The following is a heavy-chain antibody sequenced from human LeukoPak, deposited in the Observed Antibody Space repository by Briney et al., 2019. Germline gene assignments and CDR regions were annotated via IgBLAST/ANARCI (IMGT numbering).Heavy chain of an antibody. CDR3: AKDVGKWESLHFFDY. J-gene: IGHJ4*02. CDR1: GYTFTSYY. CDR2: INPSGGST. V-gene: IGHV1-46*01. Sequence: EASVKVSCKASGYTFTSYYMHWVRQAPGQGLEWMGIINPSGGSTSYAQKFQGRATMTRDTSTSTVYMELSSLRSEDTAVYYCAKDVGKWESLHFFDYWGQGTLVTVSS. D-gene: IGHD1-26*01.